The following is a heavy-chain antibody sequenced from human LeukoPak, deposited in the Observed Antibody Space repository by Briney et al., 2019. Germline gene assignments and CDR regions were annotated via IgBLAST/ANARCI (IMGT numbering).Heavy chain of an antibody. V-gene: IGHV1-46*01. D-gene: IGHD6-6*01. CDR3: ARDSSSSFWGPLGYYYMDV. J-gene: IGHJ6*03. Sequence: GASVKVSCKASGYTFTSYYMHWVRQAPGQGLEWMGIINPSGGSTSYAQKFQGRVTMTRDMSTSTVYMELSRLRSDDTAVYYCARDSSSSFWGPLGYYYMDVWGKGTTVTVSS. CDR1: GYTFTSYY. CDR2: INPSGGST.